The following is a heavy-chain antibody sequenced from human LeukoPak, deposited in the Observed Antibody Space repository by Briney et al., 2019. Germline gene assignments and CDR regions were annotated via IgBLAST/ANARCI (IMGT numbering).Heavy chain of an antibody. Sequence: PSETLSLTCAVYGGSFSGYYWSWLRQPPGKGLEWIGEINHSGSTNYNPSLKSRVTISVDTSKNQFSLKLSSVTAADTAVYYCARARYYYYDSSGYYAWGQGTLVTVSS. CDR2: INHSGST. J-gene: IGHJ5*02. CDR3: ARARYYYYDSSGYYA. V-gene: IGHV4-34*01. D-gene: IGHD3-22*01. CDR1: GGSFSGYY.